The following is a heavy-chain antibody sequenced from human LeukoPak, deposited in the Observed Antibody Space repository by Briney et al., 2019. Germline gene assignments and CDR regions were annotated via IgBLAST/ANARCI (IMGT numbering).Heavy chain of an antibody. CDR1: GFTFSAYW. CDR3: ARDRYYYDSSARYFDY. CDR2: ISSSSSYI. J-gene: IGHJ4*02. V-gene: IGHV3-21*04. Sequence: GGSLRLSCAASGFTFSAYWMNWVRQAPGKGLEWVSSISSSSSYIYYAGSVKGRFTISRDNAKNSLYLQMNSLRAEDTAVYYCARDRYYYDSSARYFDYWGQGTLVTVSS. D-gene: IGHD3-22*01.